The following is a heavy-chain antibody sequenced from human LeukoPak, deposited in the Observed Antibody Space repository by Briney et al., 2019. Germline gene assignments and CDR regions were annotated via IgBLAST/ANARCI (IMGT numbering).Heavy chain of an antibody. V-gene: IGHV1-18*01. J-gene: IGHJ4*02. Sequence: GASVKVSCKASGYTFTNYGISWVRQAPGQGLEWMGWISALNGNPNYAQNLQGRVTMTTDTSTSTAYMELRSLRSDVTAIYYCTRVDTSAYYYPPDYWGQGTLVTVSS. CDR3: TRVDTSAYYYPPDY. CDR1: GYTFTNYG. CDR2: ISALNGNP. D-gene: IGHD3-22*01.